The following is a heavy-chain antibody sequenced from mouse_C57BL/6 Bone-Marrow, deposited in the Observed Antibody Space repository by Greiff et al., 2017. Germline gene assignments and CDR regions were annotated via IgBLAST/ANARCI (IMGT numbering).Heavy chain of an antibody. Sequence: VQLKPPGAELVKPGASVKLSCKASGYTFTYYWMHWVTQRPGQGLDWIGMIHPNSGSTNYNEKFKSKATLTVDKASSTAYMQLSSLTSEDAAVYYCARRGVVNPFAYWGQGTLVTVSA. J-gene: IGHJ3*01. CDR2: IHPNSGST. CDR3: ARRGVVNPFAY. CDR1: GYTFTYYW. V-gene: IGHV1-64*01.